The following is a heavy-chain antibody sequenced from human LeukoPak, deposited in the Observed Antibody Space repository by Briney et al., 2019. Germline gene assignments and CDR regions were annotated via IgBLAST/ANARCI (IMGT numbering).Heavy chain of an antibody. CDR2: INPSGGTT. D-gene: IGHD5-12*01. CDR1: GYTFTNYF. J-gene: IGHJ4*02. Sequence: EASVKVSCKASGYTFTNYFMHWVRQAPGQGLEWMGIINPSGGTTSYAQKFQGRVTMTRDTSTSTVYMELSSLISEDTAVYYCARTYTGYDWGHDYWGQGTLVTVSS. V-gene: IGHV1-46*01. CDR3: ARTYTGYDWGHDY.